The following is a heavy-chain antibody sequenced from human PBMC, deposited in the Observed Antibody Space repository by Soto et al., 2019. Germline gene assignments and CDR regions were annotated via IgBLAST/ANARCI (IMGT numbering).Heavy chain of an antibody. Sequence: SETLSLTCTVSGDSINSGDYYWSWIRQPPGKGLEWIGYIYYSGSTYYNPSLKSRVTISVDTSKNQFSLKLSSVTGADTAVYYCARDQAGDSNGYYYDYWGQGTLVTVSS. CDR3: ARDQAGDSNGYYYDY. CDR1: GDSINSGDYY. V-gene: IGHV4-30-4*01. J-gene: IGHJ4*02. D-gene: IGHD3-22*01. CDR2: IYYSGST.